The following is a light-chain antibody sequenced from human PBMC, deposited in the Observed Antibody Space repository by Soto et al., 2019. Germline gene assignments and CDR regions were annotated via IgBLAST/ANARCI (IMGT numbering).Light chain of an antibody. Sequence: AIRMTQSPSSFSASTGDRVTITCRASQGISSYLAWYQQKPGKAPKLLIYAASTLQSGVPSRFSGSGSGTDFTLTISCLQSEDFATYCCQQYYNFPLTFGGGTKVEIK. V-gene: IGKV1-8*01. CDR3: QQYYNFPLT. J-gene: IGKJ4*01. CDR1: QGISSY. CDR2: AAS.